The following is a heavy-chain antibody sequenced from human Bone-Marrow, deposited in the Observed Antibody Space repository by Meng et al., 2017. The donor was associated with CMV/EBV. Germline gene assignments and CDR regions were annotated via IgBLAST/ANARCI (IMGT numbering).Heavy chain of an antibody. CDR2: IRSRAYGGTP. D-gene: IGHD3-16*02. Sequence: GESLKISCAASGFNFDEYAMNWVRQAPGKGLEWMGFIRSRAYGGTPEYAASVKGRFTISRDDSKSIPYIQINSLKTEDKAMFYCTRSYTTSRDYYYYYWGQGTLVTVSS. CDR3: TRSYTTSRDYYYYY. V-gene: IGHV3-49*04. J-gene: IGHJ4*02. CDR1: GFNFDEYA.